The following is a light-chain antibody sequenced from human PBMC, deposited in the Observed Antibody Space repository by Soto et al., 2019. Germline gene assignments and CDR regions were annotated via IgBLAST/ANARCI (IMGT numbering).Light chain of an antibody. CDR2: GAS. CDR3: QQYDNFHFS. V-gene: IGKV1-33*01. J-gene: IGKJ3*01. CDR1: QDSYEN. Sequence: DIQMTQSPYSLSASVGDRVTITCQASQDSYENVNWYQQRPGKAPKFLIYGASNLEAGVPSRFSGSGSGTDFTLTISSLQPEDCATYYGQQYDNFHFSFGPGTKVYI.